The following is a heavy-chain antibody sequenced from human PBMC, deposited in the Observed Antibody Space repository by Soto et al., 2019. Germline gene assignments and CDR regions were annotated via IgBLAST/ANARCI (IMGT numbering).Heavy chain of an antibody. V-gene: IGHV4-59*01. CDR3: ARGKDYGDYEFVY. D-gene: IGHD4-17*01. J-gene: IGHJ4*02. CDR2: IYYSGST. CDR1: GGSISSYY. Sequence: SETLSLTCTVSGGSISSYYWSWIRQPPGKGLEWIGYIYYSGSTNYNPSLKSRVTISVDTSKNQFSLKLSSVTAADTAVYYCARGKDYGDYEFVYWGQGTLVTVSS.